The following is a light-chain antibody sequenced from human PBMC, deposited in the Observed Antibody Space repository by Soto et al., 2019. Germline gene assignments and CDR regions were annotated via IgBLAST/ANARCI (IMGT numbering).Light chain of an antibody. CDR3: NSFAGSAHVV. CDR1: SSDVGAYNY. CDR2: DVS. J-gene: IGLJ2*01. V-gene: IGLV2-8*01. Sequence: QSVLAQPPSASGSPGQSVTISCTGTSSDVGAYNYVSWYQQHPGKAPKLIIYDVSQRPSGVPDRFSGSKSGNTASLPVSGLQAEDEAVYYCNSFAGSAHVVFGGGTKLTVL.